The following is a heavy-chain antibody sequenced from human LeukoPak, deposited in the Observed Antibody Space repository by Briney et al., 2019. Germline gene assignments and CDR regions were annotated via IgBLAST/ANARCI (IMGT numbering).Heavy chain of an antibody. V-gene: IGHV5-51*01. J-gene: IGHJ4*02. CDR3: ARRASSWPPGIDY. CDR2: IYPGDSDT. Sequence: GESLKISCKGSGYSFTSYWIGWVRQMPGKGLEWMGIIYPGDSDTRYSSSFQGQVTISADKSISTAYLQWSSLKASDTAMYYCARRASSWPPGIDYWGQGTLVTVSS. D-gene: IGHD6-13*01. CDR1: GYSFTSYW.